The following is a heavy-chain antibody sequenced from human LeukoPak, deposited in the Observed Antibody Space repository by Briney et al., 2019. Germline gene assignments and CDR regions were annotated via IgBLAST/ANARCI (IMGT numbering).Heavy chain of an antibody. CDR2: ISAYNGNT. Sequence: GASVKVSCKASGYTFTSYGISWVRQAPGQGLEWMGWISAYNGNTNYAQKLQGRVTMTTDTSTSTAYMELRSLRSDDTAVYYCASPHFWSGYYTGAFDIWGQGTMVTVSS. D-gene: IGHD3-3*02. J-gene: IGHJ3*02. V-gene: IGHV1-18*01. CDR3: ASPHFWSGYYTGAFDI. CDR1: GYTFTSYG.